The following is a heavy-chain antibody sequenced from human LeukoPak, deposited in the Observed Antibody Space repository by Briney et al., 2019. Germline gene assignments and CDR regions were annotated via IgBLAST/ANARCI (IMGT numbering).Heavy chain of an antibody. V-gene: IGHV4-61*09. CDR1: GDSITSGTYY. CDR3: ARDRALDGDLYY. Sequence: SQTLSLTCTVSGDSITSGTYYWSWIRQPAWKGLEWVGHVHADGTTNYSPSLKSRVTIAVDSSKNQFSLDLSSVTSSDTAVYYCARDRALDGDLYYWGQGTLVTVSS. CDR2: VHADGTT. D-gene: IGHD4-17*01. J-gene: IGHJ4*02.